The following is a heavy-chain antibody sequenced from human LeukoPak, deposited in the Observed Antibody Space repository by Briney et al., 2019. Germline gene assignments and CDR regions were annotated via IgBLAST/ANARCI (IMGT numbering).Heavy chain of an antibody. CDR3: ARLRDTVTSASDY. CDR1: GFTFSSYG. CDR2: ISSSGGYI. D-gene: IGHD5-18*01. V-gene: IGHV3-21*01. J-gene: IGHJ4*02. Sequence: GRSLRLSCVASGFTFSSYGMHWVRQAPGKGLEWVATISSSGGYIYYADSVKGRFTISRDTVQNSLFLQLNSLRVEDTAVYNCARLRDTVTSASDYWGQGILVTVSS.